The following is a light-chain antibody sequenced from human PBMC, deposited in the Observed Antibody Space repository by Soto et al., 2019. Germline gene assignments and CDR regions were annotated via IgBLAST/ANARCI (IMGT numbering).Light chain of an antibody. J-gene: IGKJ1*01. CDR3: QQLNSYPRT. Sequence: IQLTQSPSSLSASVGDIVTITCRASQGISSYLAWYQQKPGKDPKLLIYAASTLQSGVPSRFSGSGSGTDFTLTISSLQPEDFATYYCQQLNSYPRTFGQGTKVAIK. V-gene: IGKV1-9*01. CDR1: QGISSY. CDR2: AAS.